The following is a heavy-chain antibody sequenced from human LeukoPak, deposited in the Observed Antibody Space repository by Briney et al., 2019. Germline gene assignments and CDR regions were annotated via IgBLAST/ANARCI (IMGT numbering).Heavy chain of an antibody. Sequence: PGGSLRLSCAASGFTFSSYAMSWVRQAPGKGLEWVSGISWNSGSIGYADSVKGRFTISRDNAKNSLYLQMNSLRAEDTALYYCAKDVIWEIVGAAGFDHWGQGTLVTVSS. CDR1: GFTFSSYA. J-gene: IGHJ4*02. V-gene: IGHV3-9*01. CDR3: AKDVIWEIVGAAGFDH. D-gene: IGHD1-26*01. CDR2: ISWNSGSI.